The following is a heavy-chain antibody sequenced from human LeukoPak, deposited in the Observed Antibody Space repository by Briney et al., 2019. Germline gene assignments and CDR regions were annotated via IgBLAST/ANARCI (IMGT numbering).Heavy chain of an antibody. D-gene: IGHD1-26*01. Sequence: HTGGSLRLSCAASGFSFRSYGMQWVRQAPGKGLEWLTFIKFDGSDESYADSVKGRFTISRDNSKNTLYLQMNSLRAEDTAVYYCATSKEWELLPGDYWGQGTLVTVSS. CDR1: GFSFRSYG. V-gene: IGHV3-30*02. CDR3: ATSKEWELLPGDY. J-gene: IGHJ4*02. CDR2: IKFDGSDE.